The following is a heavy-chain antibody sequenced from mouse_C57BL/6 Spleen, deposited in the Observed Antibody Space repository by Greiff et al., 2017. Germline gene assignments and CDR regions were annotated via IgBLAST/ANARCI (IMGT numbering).Heavy chain of an antibody. V-gene: IGHV5-9*01. Sequence: EVQGVESGGGLVKPGGSLKLSCAASGFTFSSYTMSWVRQTPEKRLEWVATISGGGGNTYYPDSVKGRFTISRDNAKNTLYLQMSSLRSEDTALYYCARQGTTVLYYAMDYWGQGTSVTVSS. CDR2: ISGGGGNT. D-gene: IGHD1-1*01. CDR3: ARQGTTVLYYAMDY. J-gene: IGHJ4*01. CDR1: GFTFSSYT.